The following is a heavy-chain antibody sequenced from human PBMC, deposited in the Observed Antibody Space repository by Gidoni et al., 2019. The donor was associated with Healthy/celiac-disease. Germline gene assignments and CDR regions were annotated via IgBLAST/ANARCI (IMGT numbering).Heavy chain of an antibody. D-gene: IGHD1-26*01. CDR2: INHSGST. J-gene: IGHJ4*02. CDR3: ARGPRSRGFDY. V-gene: IGHV4-34*01. Sequence: QVQLQQWGAGLLKPSETLSLTCAVYGGSFIGYYWSWIRQPPGKGLEWIGEINHSGSTNYNPSLKSRVTISVDTSKNQFSLKLSSVTAADTAVYYCARGPRSRGFDYWGQGTLVTVSS. CDR1: GGSFIGYY.